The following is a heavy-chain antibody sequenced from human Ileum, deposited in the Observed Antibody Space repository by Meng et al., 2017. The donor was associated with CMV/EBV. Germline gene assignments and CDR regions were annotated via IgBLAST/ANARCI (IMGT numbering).Heavy chain of an antibody. J-gene: IGHJ6*02. CDR2: IRYDGSNK. V-gene: IGHV3-30*02. CDR3: AKDRFGSGSSTTYYYYGMDV. D-gene: IGHD3-10*01. Sequence: GGPLRLSCAASEFTIISFGMHWARQAPGQGLEWVSFIRYDGSNKYYADSVKGRFTISRDNFKNMVFLQMNSLRPEDTAVYYCAKDRFGSGSSTTYYYYGMDVWGQGTTVTVSS. CDR1: EFTIISFG.